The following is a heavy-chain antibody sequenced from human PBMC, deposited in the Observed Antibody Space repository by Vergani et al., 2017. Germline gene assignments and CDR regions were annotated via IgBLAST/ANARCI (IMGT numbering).Heavy chain of an antibody. V-gene: IGHV3-33*01. CDR1: GFTFSSYG. CDR3: ARGIGYSGSYYVYYFAY. D-gene: IGHD1-26*01. CDR2: IWYDGSNK. J-gene: IGHJ4*02. Sequence: QVQLVESGGGVVQPGRSLRLSCAASGFTFSSYGMHWVRQAPGKGLEWVAVIWYDGSNKYYADSVKGRFTISRDNSKNTLYLQMNSLRAEDTAVYYCARGIGYSGSYYVYYFAYWGQGTLVTVSS.